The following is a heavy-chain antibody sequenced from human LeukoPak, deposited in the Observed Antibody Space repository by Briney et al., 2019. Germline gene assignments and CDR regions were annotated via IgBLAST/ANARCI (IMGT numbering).Heavy chain of an antibody. Sequence: SETLSLTCTVSGGSISSYYWSWIRQPPGKGLEWIGYIYYSGSTNYNPSLKSRVTISVDTSKNKFSLKLSSVTAADTAVYYCARDRGFWSGFHLNWFDPWGQGTLVTVSS. D-gene: IGHD3-3*01. J-gene: IGHJ5*02. V-gene: IGHV4-59*01. CDR1: GGSISSYY. CDR2: IYYSGST. CDR3: ARDRGFWSGFHLNWFDP.